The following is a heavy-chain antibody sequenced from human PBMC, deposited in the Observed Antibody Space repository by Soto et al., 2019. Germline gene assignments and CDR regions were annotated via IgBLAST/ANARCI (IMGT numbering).Heavy chain of an antibody. J-gene: IGHJ5*02. V-gene: IGHV4-59*08. CDR1: GGSISSYY. Sequence: SETLSLTCTVSGGSISSYYWSWIRQPPGKGLEWIGYIYYSGSTYYNPSLKSRVTISVDTSKNQFSLKLSSVTAADTAVYYCASQLWFGERNWFDPWGQGTLVTVSS. CDR3: ASQLWFGERNWFDP. CDR2: IYYSGST. D-gene: IGHD3-10*01.